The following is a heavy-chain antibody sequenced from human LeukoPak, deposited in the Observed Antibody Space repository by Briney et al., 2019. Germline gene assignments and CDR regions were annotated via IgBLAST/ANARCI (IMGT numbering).Heavy chain of an antibody. V-gene: IGHV3-23*01. CDR3: AKERSVAGTEFDY. D-gene: IGHD6-19*01. Sequence: GESLRLSCAASGFTFSSDAMSWVRQAPGKGLEWVSAISGSGSSTWYADSVKGRFTISRDNSKNTLSLQMNSLRAEDTAIYYCAKERSVAGTEFDYGGQGTLVTVSS. CDR1: GFTFSSDA. J-gene: IGHJ4*02. CDR2: ISGSGSST.